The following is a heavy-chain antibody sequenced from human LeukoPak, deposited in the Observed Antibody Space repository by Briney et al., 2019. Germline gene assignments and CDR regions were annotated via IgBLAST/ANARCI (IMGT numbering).Heavy chain of an antibody. CDR1: GGSIISTIYY. Sequence: ETLSLTCTVSGGSIISTIYYWGWIRQAPGKGLEWVSAISGSGGSTYYADSVKGRFTISRDNSKNTLYLQMNTLIADDTAVYYCAKGVKQIVVVTAQHYLDYWGQGTLVTVSS. CDR3: AKGVKQIVVVTAQHYLDY. CDR2: ISGSGGST. D-gene: IGHD2-21*02. V-gene: IGHV3-23*01. J-gene: IGHJ4*02.